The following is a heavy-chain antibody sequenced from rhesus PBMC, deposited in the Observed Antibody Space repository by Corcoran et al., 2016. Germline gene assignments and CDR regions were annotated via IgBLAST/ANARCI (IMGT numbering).Heavy chain of an antibody. Sequence: QLQLQESGPGLVKPSETLSLTCAVSGGSISSNYWSWIRQPPGKGLEWIGRISGSGGGPDYNPSPKGRVTISTGTSKNHFSLKLSSLTAADTAVYYCAGDTDYNIWTGYYTSWGQGVLVTVSS. V-gene: IGHV4-173*01. CDR2: ISGSGGGP. CDR1: GGSISSNY. D-gene: IGHD3-3*01. J-gene: IGHJ4*01. CDR3: AGDTDYNIWTGYYTS.